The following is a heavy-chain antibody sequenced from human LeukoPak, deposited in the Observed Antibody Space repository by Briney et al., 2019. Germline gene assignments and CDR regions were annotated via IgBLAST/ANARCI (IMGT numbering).Heavy chain of an antibody. CDR1: GFTFSHYP. CDR3: AKDTSNSGSYYCAGY. D-gene: IGHD1-26*01. J-gene: IGHJ4*02. Sequence: GGSLRLSCAASGFTFSHYPMHWVRQAPGKGLEWVSAISGSGGSTYYADSVKGRFTISRDNSKNTLYLQMNSLRAEDTAVYYCAKDTSNSGSYYCAGYWGQGTLVTVSS. CDR2: ISGSGGST. V-gene: IGHV3-23*01.